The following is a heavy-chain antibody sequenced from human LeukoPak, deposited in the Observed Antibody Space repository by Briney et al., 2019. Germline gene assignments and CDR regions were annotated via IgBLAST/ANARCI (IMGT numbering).Heavy chain of an antibody. J-gene: IGHJ4*02. V-gene: IGHV5-51*01. CDR3: ASPHDATAYYYDSSGYFY. Sequence: GESLQISSKGSGSHFIGYWIAWVRRLAGKGLEWMGIINPADADTRNSQSFQGQVTISADKSITTACLQWSSLKALGAAIYYCASPHDATAYYYDSSGYFYWGQGTLVTVSS. CDR2: INPADADT. D-gene: IGHD3-22*01. CDR1: GSHFIGYW.